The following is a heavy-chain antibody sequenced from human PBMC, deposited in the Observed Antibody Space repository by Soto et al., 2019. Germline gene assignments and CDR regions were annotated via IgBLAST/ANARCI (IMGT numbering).Heavy chain of an antibody. CDR1: GFTFSRYW. J-gene: IGHJ4*02. CDR3: AKGGHIDY. D-gene: IGHD3-16*01. CDR2: IKEDGSEK. V-gene: IGHV3-7*03. Sequence: GGSLRLSCAASGFTFSRYWMSWVRQAPGKGLEWVANIKEDGSEKNDVDSVKGRFTISRDNAKNSLYLQMNSLRVGDTAVYYCAKGGHIDYCGQGTLVTVSS.